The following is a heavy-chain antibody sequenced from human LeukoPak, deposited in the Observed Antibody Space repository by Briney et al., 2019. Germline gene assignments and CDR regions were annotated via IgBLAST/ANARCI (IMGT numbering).Heavy chain of an antibody. CDR2: IIPIFGTA. CDR1: GGTFISYA. CDR3: ARDARHRYCSSTSCYRGWFDP. Sequence: SVKVSCKASGGTFISYAISWVRQAPGQGLEWMGGIIPIFGTANYAQKFQGRVTITADESTSTAYMELSSLRSEDTAVYYCARDARHRYCSSTSCYRGWFDPWGQGTLVTVSS. V-gene: IGHV1-69*13. J-gene: IGHJ5*02. D-gene: IGHD2-2*01.